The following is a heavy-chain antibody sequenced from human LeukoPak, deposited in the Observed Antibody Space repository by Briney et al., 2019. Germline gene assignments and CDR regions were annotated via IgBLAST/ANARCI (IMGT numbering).Heavy chain of an antibody. CDR3: ARQVAYDSSGYVY. J-gene: IGHJ4*02. Sequence: SETLSLTCTVSGGSISSSSYYWGWIRQPPGKGLEWIGSIYYSGSTYYNPSLKSRVTISVDTSKNQFSLKLSSVTAADTAVHYCARQVAYDSSGYVYWGQGTLVTVSS. D-gene: IGHD3-22*01. CDR1: GGSISSSSYY. V-gene: IGHV4-39*01. CDR2: IYYSGST.